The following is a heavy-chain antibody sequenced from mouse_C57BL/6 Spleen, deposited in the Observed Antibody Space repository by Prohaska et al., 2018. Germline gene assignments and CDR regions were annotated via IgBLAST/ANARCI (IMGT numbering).Heavy chain of an antibody. Sequence: NTYSGVPTYADDLKGRFAFSLETSASTAYLQINNLKNEDTATYFYARDYYDSRSSFDYWGQGTTLTVSS. D-gene: IGHD1-1*01. V-gene: IGHV9-3*01. J-gene: IGHJ2*01. CDR2: NTYSGVP. CDR3: ARDYYDSRSSFDY.